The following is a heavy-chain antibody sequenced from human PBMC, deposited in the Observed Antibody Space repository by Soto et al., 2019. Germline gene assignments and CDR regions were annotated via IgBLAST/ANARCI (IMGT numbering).Heavy chain of an antibody. CDR2: IWYDGSNK. D-gene: IGHD3-10*01. CDR3: ARGSGSYYRQIVHYGMAV. V-gene: IGHV3-33*01. Sequence: PGGSLRLSCAASGFTFSSYGMHWVRQAPGKGLEWVAVIWYDGSNKYYADSVKGRFTISRDNSKNTLYLQMNSLRAEDTAVYYCARGSGSYYRQIVHYGMAVCGQGTTVTVSS. CDR1: GFTFSSYG. J-gene: IGHJ6*02.